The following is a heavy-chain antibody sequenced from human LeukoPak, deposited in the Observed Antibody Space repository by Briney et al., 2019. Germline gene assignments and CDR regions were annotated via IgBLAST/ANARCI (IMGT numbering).Heavy chain of an antibody. V-gene: IGHV4-39*07. CDR3: ARVPLILVVGATSAFDI. CDR1: GDSISTSNSY. D-gene: IGHD1-26*01. CDR2: IYYSGST. J-gene: IGHJ3*02. Sequence: SETLSLTCTVSGDSISTSNSYWGWIRQPPGKGLEWIGSIYYSGSTYYNPSLKSRVTISVDTSKNQFSLKLSSVTAADTAVYYCARVPLILVVGATSAFDIWGQGTMVTVSS.